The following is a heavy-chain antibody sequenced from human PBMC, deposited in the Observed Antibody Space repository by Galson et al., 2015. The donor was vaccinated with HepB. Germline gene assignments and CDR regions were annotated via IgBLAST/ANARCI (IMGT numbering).Heavy chain of an antibody. Sequence: SETLSLTCTVSGGSISSYYWSWIRQPPGKGLEWIGYIYYSGSTNYNPSLKSRVTISVDTSKNQFSLKLSSVTAADTAVYYCASLSFSVVEGADYWGQGTLVTVSS. J-gene: IGHJ4*02. D-gene: IGHD2-15*01. CDR1: GGSISSYY. CDR3: ASLSFSVVEGADY. CDR2: IYYSGST. V-gene: IGHV4-59*01.